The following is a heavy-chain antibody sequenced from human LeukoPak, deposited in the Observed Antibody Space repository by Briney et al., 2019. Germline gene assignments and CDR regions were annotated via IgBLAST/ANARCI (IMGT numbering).Heavy chain of an antibody. Sequence: SETLSLTCAVYGGSFSGYYWSWIRQPPGKGLEWIGEINHSGSTNYNPSLKSRVTISVDTSKNQFSLKLSSVTAADTAVYYCARAHWNYVSHYYYYMDVWGKGTTVTVSS. CDR3: ARAHWNYVSHYYYYMDV. CDR1: GGSFSGYY. V-gene: IGHV4-34*01. D-gene: IGHD1-7*01. CDR2: INHSGST. J-gene: IGHJ6*03.